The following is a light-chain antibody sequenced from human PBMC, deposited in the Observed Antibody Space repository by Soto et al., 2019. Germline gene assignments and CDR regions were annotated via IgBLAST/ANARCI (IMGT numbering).Light chain of an antibody. CDR2: EGS. CDR3: CSYAGSRV. J-gene: IGLJ1*01. Sequence: QSVLTQPASVSGSPGQSITISCTGNSSDVGSYNLVSWYQQHPGKAPKLMIYEGSKRPSGVSNRFSGSKSGNTASLTISGLQAEDEADYYCCSYAGSRVFGTGTKVTVL. CDR1: SSDVGSYNL. V-gene: IGLV2-23*01.